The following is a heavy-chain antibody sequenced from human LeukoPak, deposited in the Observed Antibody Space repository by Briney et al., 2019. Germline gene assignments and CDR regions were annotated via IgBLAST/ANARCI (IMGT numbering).Heavy chain of an antibody. D-gene: IGHD3-16*01. Sequence: GGSLRLSCAASGFTFSSYGMHWVRQAPGKGLEWVTFIHYDGDNKYYTDSVKGRFTISRDNSKNTVDLQMSSLRAEDTAVYYCAKDLISWGQGTLVTVSP. CDR2: IHYDGDNK. V-gene: IGHV3-30*02. J-gene: IGHJ5*02. CDR1: GFTFSSYG. CDR3: AKDLIS.